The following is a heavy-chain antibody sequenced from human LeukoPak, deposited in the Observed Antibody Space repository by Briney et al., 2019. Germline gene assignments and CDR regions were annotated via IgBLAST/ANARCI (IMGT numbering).Heavy chain of an antibody. J-gene: IGHJ4*02. D-gene: IGHD3-9*01. CDR2: IGTVGDT. V-gene: IGHV3-13*01. CDR1: GFTFSTYD. Sequence: GGSLRLSCAASGFTFSTYDFHWVRQVTGKGLEWVSAIGTVGDTHYPGSVKGRFTISRENAKNSVYLQMDSLRAEDTAVYYCARESNDFLTGYYDYWGQGILVTVSS. CDR3: ARESNDFLTGYYDY.